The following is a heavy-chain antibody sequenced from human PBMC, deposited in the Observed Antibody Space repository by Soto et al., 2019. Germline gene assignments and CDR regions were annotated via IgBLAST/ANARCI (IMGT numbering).Heavy chain of an antibody. CDR1: GFTFTRYS. V-gene: IGHV3-21*06. J-gene: IGHJ4*02. CDR3: ARESEDLTSNFDY. Sequence: VGSLRLSCAASGFTFTRYSMNWVRQAPGKGLEWVSSISSTTNYIYYGDSMKGRFTISRDNAKNTLYLEMNSLRAEDTAVYYCARESEDLTSNFDYWGQGTLVTVSS. CDR2: ISSTTNYI.